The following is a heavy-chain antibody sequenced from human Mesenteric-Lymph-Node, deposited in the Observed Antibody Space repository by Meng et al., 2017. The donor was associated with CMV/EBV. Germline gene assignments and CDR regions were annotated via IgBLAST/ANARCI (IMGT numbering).Heavy chain of an antibody. J-gene: IGHJ6*02. CDR2: INPKSGGP. Sequence: ASVKVSCKASGYTFTDYYIHWVRQAPGQGLEWMGWINPKSGGPNYAQKFQGGVTMTRDTSISTAYMELSTLRSDDTAVYYCARVEGSGWRYYYYYGMDVWGQGTTVTVSS. CDR1: GYTFTDYY. CDR3: ARVEGSGWRYYYYYGMDV. V-gene: IGHV1-2*02. D-gene: IGHD6-19*01.